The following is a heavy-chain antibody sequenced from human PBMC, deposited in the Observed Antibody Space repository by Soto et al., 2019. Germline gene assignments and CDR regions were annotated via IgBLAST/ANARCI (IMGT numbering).Heavy chain of an antibody. Sequence: VGSLRLSCVASGFTFRNYEMNWVRQAPGKGLEWVSYIGNIDETIYYADSVKGRFTVSRDDAKNSLYLQMNSLRAEDTAVYYCARGYNFIDYWGQGTLVTVSS. CDR3: ARGYNFIDY. V-gene: IGHV3-48*03. J-gene: IGHJ4*02. CDR1: GFTFRNYE. D-gene: IGHD1-1*01. CDR2: IGNIDETI.